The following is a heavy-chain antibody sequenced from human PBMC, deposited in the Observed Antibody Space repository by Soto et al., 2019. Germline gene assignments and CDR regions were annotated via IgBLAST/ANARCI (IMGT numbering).Heavy chain of an antibody. J-gene: IGHJ5*02. D-gene: IGHD3-3*01. CDR2: INAGNGNT. CDR1: GYTFTSYA. V-gene: IGHV1-3*01. Sequence: ASVKVSCKASGYTFTSYAMHWVRQAPGQRLEWMGWINAGNGNTKYSQKFQGRVAITRDTSASTAYMELSSLRSEDTAIYYCARDPHEFWTSYWFDPWGQGTPVTVPQ. CDR3: ARDPHEFWTSYWFDP.